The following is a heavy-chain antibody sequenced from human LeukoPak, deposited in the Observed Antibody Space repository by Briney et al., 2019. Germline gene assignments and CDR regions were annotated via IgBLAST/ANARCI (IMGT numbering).Heavy chain of an antibody. CDR2: IYENGVST. CDR3: ARGGYDSSGAPSFDP. Sequence: GGSLRLSCAASGFIFDDYGMNWVRQAPGKGLEWVSSIYENGVSTRYADSVKGRFTVSRDNAKNTLYLQMNSLRAEDTAVYYCARGGYDSSGAPSFDPWGQGTLVTVSS. CDR1: GFIFDDYG. J-gene: IGHJ5*02. V-gene: IGHV3-20*04. D-gene: IGHD3-22*01.